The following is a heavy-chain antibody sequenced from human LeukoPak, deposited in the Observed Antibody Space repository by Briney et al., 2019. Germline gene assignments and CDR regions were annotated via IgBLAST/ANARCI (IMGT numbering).Heavy chain of an antibody. J-gene: IGHJ4*02. V-gene: IGHV3-21*01. CDR1: GFTFSSYS. CDR2: ISSSNSYI. Sequence: PGGSLRLSCAASGFTFSSYSMNWVRQAPGKGLEWVSSISSSNSYIYYADSVKGRFTISRDNVKNSLYLQMNSLRAEDTAVYYCARDRVGWLPDYWGQGTLVTVSS. D-gene: IGHD5-12*01. CDR3: ARDRVGWLPDY.